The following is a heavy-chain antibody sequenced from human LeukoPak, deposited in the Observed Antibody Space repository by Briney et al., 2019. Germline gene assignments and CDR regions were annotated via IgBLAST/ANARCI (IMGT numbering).Heavy chain of an antibody. CDR2: IRYDGSKK. Sequence: PGGSLRLSCAASGFTFSSYAMSWVRQAPGKGLEWVAFIRYDGSKKYYADSVKGRFTISRDNSKNMLYLQMNSLRPEDTAVYYCAQKYSSGWYDQGFDYWGQGALVTVSS. D-gene: IGHD6-19*01. CDR3: AQKYSSGWYDQGFDY. J-gene: IGHJ4*02. CDR1: GFTFSSYA. V-gene: IGHV3-30*02.